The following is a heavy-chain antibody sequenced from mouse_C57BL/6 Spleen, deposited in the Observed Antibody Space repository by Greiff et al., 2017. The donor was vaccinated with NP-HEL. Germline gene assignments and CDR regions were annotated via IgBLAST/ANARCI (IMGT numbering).Heavy chain of an antibody. CDR1: GYTFTSYG. V-gene: IGHV1-81*01. CDR2: IYPRSGNT. J-gene: IGHJ3*01. Sequence: QVQLKQSGAELARPGASVKLSCKASGYTFTSYGISWVKQRTGQGLEWIGEIYPRSGNTYYNEKFKGKATLTADKSSSTAYMELRSLTSEDSAVYFCARGEDYDVFAYWGQGTLVTVSA. D-gene: IGHD2-4*01. CDR3: ARGEDYDVFAY.